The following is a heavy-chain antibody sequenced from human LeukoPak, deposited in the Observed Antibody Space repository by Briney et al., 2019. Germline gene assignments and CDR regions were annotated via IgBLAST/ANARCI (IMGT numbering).Heavy chain of an antibody. V-gene: IGHV1-24*01. J-gene: IGHJ3*02. CDR1: GYTLTELS. CDR3: ARDDPFVVVPAAIQTPAFDI. CDR2: FDPEDGET. D-gene: IGHD2-2*02. Sequence: ASVKVSCKVSGYTLTELSMHWVRQAPGKGLEWMGGFDPEDGETIYAQKLQGRVTMTTDTSTSTAYMELRSLRSDDTAVYYCARDDPFVVVPAAIQTPAFDIWGQGTMVTVSS.